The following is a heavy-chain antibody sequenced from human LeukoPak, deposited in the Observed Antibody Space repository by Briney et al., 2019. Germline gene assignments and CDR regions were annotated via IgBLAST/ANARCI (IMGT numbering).Heavy chain of an antibody. J-gene: IGHJ4*02. CDR1: GFTFSSYS. CDR3: ARDRADYDFWSGRGEDVDY. D-gene: IGHD3-3*01. Sequence: GGSLRLSCAASGFTFSSYSMNWVRQAPGKGLEWVSYISSSSSTIYYADSVKGRFTISRDNAKNSLYLQMNSLRAEDTAVYYCARDRADYDFWSGRGEDVDYWGQGTLVTVSS. V-gene: IGHV3-48*01. CDR2: ISSSSSTI.